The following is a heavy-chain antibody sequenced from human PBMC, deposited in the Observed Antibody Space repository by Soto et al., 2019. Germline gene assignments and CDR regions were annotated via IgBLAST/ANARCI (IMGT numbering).Heavy chain of an antibody. Sequence: QVQLVESGGGVVQPWRSLRLSCAASGFTFSSYAIHWVRQAPGKGLEWVAVISYDGSNKYYADSVKGRFTISRDNSKNTLYLQMNSLRAEDTAVYYCARDPLWGTAMVLWYFDLWGRGTLVTVSS. CDR1: GFTFSSYA. D-gene: IGHD5-18*01. CDR2: ISYDGSNK. J-gene: IGHJ2*01. CDR3: ARDPLWGTAMVLWYFDL. V-gene: IGHV3-30-3*01.